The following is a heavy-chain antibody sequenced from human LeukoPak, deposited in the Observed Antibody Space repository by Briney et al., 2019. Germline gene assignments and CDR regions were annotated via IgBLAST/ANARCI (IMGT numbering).Heavy chain of an antibody. Sequence: PGGSLRLSCAASGFTFSSYWMSWVRQAPGKGLEWVPSISSSSSYIYYADSVKGRFTISRDNAKNSLYLQMNSLRAEDTAVYYCASSHGDYYDAFDIWGQGTMVTVSS. CDR2: ISSSSSYI. V-gene: IGHV3-21*01. CDR3: ASSHGDYYDAFDI. D-gene: IGHD4-17*01. CDR1: GFTFSSYW. J-gene: IGHJ3*02.